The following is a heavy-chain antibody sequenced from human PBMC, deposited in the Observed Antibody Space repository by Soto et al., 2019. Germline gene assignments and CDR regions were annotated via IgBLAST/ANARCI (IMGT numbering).Heavy chain of an antibody. V-gene: IGHV3-23*01. J-gene: IGHJ4*02. CDR3: AKGSGSYPSGKPPFDY. Sequence: GGSLRLSCAASGFTFSTYALSWVRQAPGEGLEWVSSISYSGGTKYYATSVKGRFTISRDNSKNTLDLQMNSLRSEDTAVYYCAKGSGSYPSGKPPFDYWGQGILVTVSS. D-gene: IGHD3-10*01. CDR1: GFTFSTYA. CDR2: ISYSGGTK.